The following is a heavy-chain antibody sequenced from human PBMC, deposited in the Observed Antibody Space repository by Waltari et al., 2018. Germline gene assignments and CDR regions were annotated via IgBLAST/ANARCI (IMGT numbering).Heavy chain of an antibody. V-gene: IGHV3-21*01. J-gene: IGHJ3*02. CDR3: AREVSYDSSGYYLLDAFDI. CDR2: ISSSSSYI. Sequence: EVQLVESGGGLVTPGGSLRLSCAASGFTFSSYSMNWVRQAPGKGLEWVSSISSSSSYIYYADSVKGRFTISRDNAKNSLYLQMNSLRAEDTAVYYCAREVSYDSSGYYLLDAFDIWGQGTMVTVSS. D-gene: IGHD3-22*01. CDR1: GFTFSSYS.